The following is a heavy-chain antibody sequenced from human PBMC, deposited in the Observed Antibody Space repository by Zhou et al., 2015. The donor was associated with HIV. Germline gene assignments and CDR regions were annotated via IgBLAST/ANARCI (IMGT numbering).Heavy chain of an antibody. CDR2: IIPIFGTA. CDR1: GGTFSNYA. V-gene: IGHV1-69*01. D-gene: IGHD2-15*01. J-gene: IGHJ5*02. Sequence: QVQLVQSGAEVKKPGSSVKVSCKASGGTFSNYAISWVRQAPGQGLEWMGGIIPIFGTANYAQKFQGRVTITADESTSTAYMELSSLRSEDTAVYYCARGVAGYCSGGSCYREFWFDPWGQGTLVTVSS. CDR3: ARGVAGYCSGGSCYREFWFDP.